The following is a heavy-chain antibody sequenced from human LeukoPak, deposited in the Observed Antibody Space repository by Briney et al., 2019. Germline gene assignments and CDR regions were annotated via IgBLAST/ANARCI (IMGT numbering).Heavy chain of an antibody. J-gene: IGHJ4*02. D-gene: IGHD3-22*01. CDR3: ATYYYDSSGEGFIDY. V-gene: IGHV1-24*01. CDR1: GYTLTELS. CDR2: FDPEDGET. Sequence: ASVKVSCKVSGYTLTELSMHWVRQAPGKGLEWMGGFDPEDGETIYAQKFQGRVTMTEDTSTDTAYMELSSLRSEDMAVYYCATYYYDSSGEGFIDYWGQGTLVTVSS.